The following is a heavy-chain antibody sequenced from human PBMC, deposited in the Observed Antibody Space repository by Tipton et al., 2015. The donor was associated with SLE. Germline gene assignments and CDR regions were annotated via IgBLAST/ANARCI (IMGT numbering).Heavy chain of an antibody. CDR2: VFYSGST. J-gene: IGHJ4*02. V-gene: IGHV4-59*03. Sequence: TLSLTCTVSGASIDSYYWSWIRQPPGKGLEWLGYVFYSGSTNCHPPLKTRVTISIDTSQNQFSLKLTSVTAADTAIYYCARGSDIFGFCDHWGQGTPVTVSS. CDR3: ARGSDIFGFCDH. CDR1: GASIDSYY. D-gene: IGHD3-3*02.